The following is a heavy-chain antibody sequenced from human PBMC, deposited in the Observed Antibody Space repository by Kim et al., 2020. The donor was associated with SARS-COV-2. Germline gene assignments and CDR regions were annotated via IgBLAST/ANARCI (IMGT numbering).Heavy chain of an antibody. J-gene: IGHJ3*02. V-gene: IGHV5-51*01. CDR2: IYPGDSDT. Sequence: GESLKISCKGSGYSFTSYWIGWVRQMPGKGLEWMGIIYPGDSDTRYSPSFQGQVTISADKSISTAYLQWSSLKASDSAMYYCASSIYRGYEGGDAFDIWGQGTMVTVSS. CDR3: ASSIYRGYEGGDAFDI. D-gene: IGHD5-12*01. CDR1: GYSFTSYW.